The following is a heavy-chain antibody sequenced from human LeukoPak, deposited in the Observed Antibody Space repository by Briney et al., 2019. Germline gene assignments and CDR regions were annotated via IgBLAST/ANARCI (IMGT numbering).Heavy chain of an antibody. CDR2: MNPNSGNT. Sequence: ASVKVSCTASGYTFTSYDINWVRQATGQGLEWMGWMNPNSGNTGYAQKFQGRVTMTRNTSISTAYMELSSLRSEGTAVYDCAIQGSSGYYYADYWGQGTLVPVSS. D-gene: IGHD3-22*01. J-gene: IGHJ4*02. V-gene: IGHV1-8*01. CDR3: AIQGSSGYYYADY. CDR1: GYTFTSYD.